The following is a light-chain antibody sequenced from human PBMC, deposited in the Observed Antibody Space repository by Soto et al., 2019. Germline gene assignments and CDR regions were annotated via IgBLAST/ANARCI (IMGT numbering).Light chain of an antibody. J-gene: IGKJ1*01. CDR1: QSISSY. CDR3: QQSYSTSWT. CDR2: AAS. Sequence: DIQMTQSPSSLSASVRDRVTITCRASQSISSYLNWYQQKPGKAPKLLIYAASSLQSGVPSRFSGSGSGTDFPLTISSLQPEDFATYYCQQSYSTSWTFGQGTKVVIK. V-gene: IGKV1-39*01.